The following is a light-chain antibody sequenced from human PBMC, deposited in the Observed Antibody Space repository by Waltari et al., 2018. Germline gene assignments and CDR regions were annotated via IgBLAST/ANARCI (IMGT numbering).Light chain of an antibody. J-gene: IGKJ3*01. CDR1: QSVLYSSNNKNY. CDR3: QQYYSTPFT. CDR2: WAS. V-gene: IGKV4-1*01. Sequence: DIVMTQSPDSLAVSLGERATINCKSSQSVLYSSNNKNYLAWYQQKPGQPPKLLIYWASTRESGVPDRFSGSGSGTDFTLAIRSLKAEDVAVYYCQQYYSTPFTFGPGTKVDIK.